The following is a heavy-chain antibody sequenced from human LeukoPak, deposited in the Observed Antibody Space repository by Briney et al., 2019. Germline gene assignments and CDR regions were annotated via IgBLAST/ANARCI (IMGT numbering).Heavy chain of an antibody. J-gene: IGHJ6*02. V-gene: IGHV3-33*01. CDR1: GFTFSSYG. D-gene: IGHD5-12*01. CDR3: ARGHIVAIPSSHYYYGMDV. Sequence: PGGSLRLSCAASGFTFSSYGMHWVRQAPGKGLDWVAVIWYDGSNKYYADSVKGRFTISRDNSKNTLYLQMNSLRAEDTAVYYCARGHIVAIPSSHYYYGMDVWGQGTTVTVSS. CDR2: IWYDGSNK.